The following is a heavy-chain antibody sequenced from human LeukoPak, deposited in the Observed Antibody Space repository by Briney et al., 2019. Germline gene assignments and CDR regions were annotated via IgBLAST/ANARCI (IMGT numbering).Heavy chain of an antibody. J-gene: IGHJ4*02. CDR1: GGTFSSYA. CDR2: IIPIFGTA. Sequence: SVKVSCKASGGTFSSYAISWVRQAPGPGLEWMGRIIPIFGTANYAQKFQGRVTITTDESTSTAYMELSSLRSEDPAVYYCARERRTAVAGTFDYWGQGTLVTVSS. V-gene: IGHV1-69*05. CDR3: ARERRTAVAGTFDY. D-gene: IGHD6-19*01.